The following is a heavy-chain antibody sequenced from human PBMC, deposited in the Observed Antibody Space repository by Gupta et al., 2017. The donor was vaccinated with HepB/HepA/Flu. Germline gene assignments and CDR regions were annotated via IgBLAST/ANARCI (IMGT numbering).Heavy chain of an antibody. J-gene: IGHJ2*01. CDR3: AREYDFWSGWAYFDL. CDR1: GFTFSSYW. Sequence: EVQLVESGGGLVQPGGSLRLSCAASGFTFSSYWMSWVRQAPGKGLEWVANIKQDGSEKYYVDSVKGRFTISRDNAKNSLYLQMNSLRAEDTAVYYCAREYDFWSGWAYFDLWGRGTLVTVSS. CDR2: IKQDGSEK. D-gene: IGHD3-3*01. V-gene: IGHV3-7*01.